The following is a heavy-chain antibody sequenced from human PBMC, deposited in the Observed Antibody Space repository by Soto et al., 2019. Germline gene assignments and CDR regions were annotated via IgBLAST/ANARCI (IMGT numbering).Heavy chain of an antibody. CDR2: IYWDGGGV. D-gene: IGHD3-3*02. V-gene: IGHV3-9*01. CDR1: GIMLKDYA. Sequence: VQLAESGGGLVQPGESLRLSCVGSGIMLKDYAMHWVRQVPGRGLEWVAGIYWDGGGVDYADSVKGRFTTSRDNDKNSLYLEMNMRRVDDTAGYYCTNDILAGGADVWGQGTSVTVSS. CDR3: TNDILAGGADV. J-gene: IGHJ6*02.